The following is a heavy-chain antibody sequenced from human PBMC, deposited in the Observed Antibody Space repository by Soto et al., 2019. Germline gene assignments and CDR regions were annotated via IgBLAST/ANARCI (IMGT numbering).Heavy chain of an antibody. J-gene: IGHJ6*02. Sequence: QVQLVQSGAEVKKSGASVKVSCKSSGYTFSDYFMQWLRQAPGQGLEWVAWINPKTAATNYAKKFQDRVTLTSDTSFSTAYLELTRLRPDDTAVYYCARIKWGLDYYSGMDVWGQGTAVTVSS. CDR2: INPKTAAT. V-gene: IGHV1-2*02. CDR1: GYTFSDYF. CDR3: ARIKWGLDYYSGMDV. D-gene: IGHD1-26*01.